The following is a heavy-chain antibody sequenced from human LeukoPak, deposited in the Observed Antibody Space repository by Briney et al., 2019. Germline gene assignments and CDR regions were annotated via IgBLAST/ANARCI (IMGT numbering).Heavy chain of an antibody. V-gene: IGHV4-4*07. J-gene: IGHJ4*02. D-gene: IGHD3-10*01. CDR1: GGSISSYY. Sequence: SETLSLTCTVSGGSISSYYWSWIRQPAGKGLEWIGRIYTSGSTNYNPSLKSRVAMSVDTSKNQFSLKLSSVTAADTAVYYCARDQVGVRGVINLDYWGQGTLVTVSS. CDR2: IYTSGST. CDR3: ARDQVGVRGVINLDY.